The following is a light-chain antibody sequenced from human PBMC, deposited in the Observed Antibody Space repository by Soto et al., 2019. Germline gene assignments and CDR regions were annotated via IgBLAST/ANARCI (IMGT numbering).Light chain of an antibody. Sequence: AIRMTQSPSSFSASTGDRVTITCRASQGISRYLAWYQQKPGKAPKLLIYAASTLQSGVPSRFSGSGSGTDFTLTISCLQSEDFANYYCQRYSSYPITFGGGTKVEIK. V-gene: IGKV1-8*01. CDR2: AAS. CDR1: QGISRY. CDR3: QRYSSYPIT. J-gene: IGKJ4*01.